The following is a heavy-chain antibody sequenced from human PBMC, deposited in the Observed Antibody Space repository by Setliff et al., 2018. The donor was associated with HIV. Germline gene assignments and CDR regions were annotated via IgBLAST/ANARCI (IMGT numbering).Heavy chain of an antibody. D-gene: IGHD3-22*01. CDR2: IEKKTNGGTR. V-gene: IGHV3-15*04. CDR3: VTGVGTSSVDY. J-gene: IGHJ4*02. CDR1: GFTFSGYS. Sequence: GGSLRLSCAASGFTFSGYSMNWVRQAPGKGLEWVGRIEKKTNGGTRDYAAPAKGRFIISRDDSKNTLYLQMNSLRSEDTAVYYCVTGVGTSSVDYWGQGTMVTVSS.